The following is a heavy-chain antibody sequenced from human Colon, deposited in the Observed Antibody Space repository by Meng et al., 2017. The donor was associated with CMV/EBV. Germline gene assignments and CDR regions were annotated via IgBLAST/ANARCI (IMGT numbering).Heavy chain of an antibody. CDR2: ISSSGSTI. V-gene: IGHV3-48*03. Sequence: GESLKISCAASGFTFSSYEMNWVRQAPGKGLEWVSYISSSGSTIYYADSVKGRFTISRDNAKNSLYLQMNSLRADDTAVYYCAHHGGFGELGPVLFEYYYDNMDVWGQGTTVTVSS. J-gene: IGHJ6*02. D-gene: IGHD3-10*01. CDR1: GFTFSSYE. CDR3: AHHGGFGELGPVLFEYYYDNMDV.